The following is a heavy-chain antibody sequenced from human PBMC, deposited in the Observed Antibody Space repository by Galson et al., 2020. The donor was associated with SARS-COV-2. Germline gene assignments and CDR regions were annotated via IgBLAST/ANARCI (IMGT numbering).Heavy chain of an antibody. CDR3: AKGIAAAVSYYFDW. Sequence: TGGSLRLSCTASGFTFINYAMSWVRQAPGKGLEWVSTISASGGTTYYVDSVKGRFTISRDNSKNTLYLQMNSLRAEDTAVYNCAKGIAAAVSYYFDWWGQGTLVTVPS. V-gene: IGHV3-23*01. CDR2: ISASGGTT. CDR1: GFTFINYA. D-gene: IGHD6-13*01. J-gene: IGHJ4*02.